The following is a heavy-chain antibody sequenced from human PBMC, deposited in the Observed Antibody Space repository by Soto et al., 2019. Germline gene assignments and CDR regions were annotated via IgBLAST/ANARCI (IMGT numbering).Heavy chain of an antibody. CDR1: GYTFNRHD. CDR2: MNPNSGNT. V-gene: IGHV1-8*01. J-gene: IGHJ3*02. CDR3: AREGLYGSSQDNTFDI. Sequence: QVQLVQSGAEVKKSGASVRISCKASGYTFNRHDINWVRQATGQGPEWIGWMNPNSGNTGYAQKFQGRVTMTRDSSITTAYMDLSSLPSEDTAIYYFAREGLYGSSQDNTFDIWGQGTMVTVSS. D-gene: IGHD6-19*01.